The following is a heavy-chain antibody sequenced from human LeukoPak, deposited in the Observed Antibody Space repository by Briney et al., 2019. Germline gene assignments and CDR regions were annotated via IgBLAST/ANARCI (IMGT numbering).Heavy chain of an antibody. D-gene: IGHD3-10*01. V-gene: IGHV3-15*07. CDR3: TTLANLVPRDY. J-gene: IGHJ4*02. CDR1: GFTFSSYW. CDR2: IKSKTDGGTT. Sequence: GGSLRLSCAASGFTFSSYWIHWVRQAPGKGLEWVGRIKSKTDGGTTDYAAPVKGRFTISRDDSKNTLYLQMNSLKTEDTAVYYCTTLANLVPRDYWGQGTLITVSS.